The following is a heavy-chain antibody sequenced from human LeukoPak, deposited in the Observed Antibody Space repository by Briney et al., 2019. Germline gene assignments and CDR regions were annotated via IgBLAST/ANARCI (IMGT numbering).Heavy chain of an antibody. CDR1: GFTFSSYA. V-gene: IGHV3-13*01. D-gene: IGHD5-24*01. CDR2: IGTAGDT. CDR3: ARGKDGYNPDAFDI. Sequence: GGSLRLSCAASGFTFSSYAMSWVRQAPGKGLEWVSAIGTAGDTYYPGSVKGRFTISRENAKNSLYLQMNSLRAGDTAVYYCARGKDGYNPDAFDIWGQGTMVTVSS. J-gene: IGHJ3*02.